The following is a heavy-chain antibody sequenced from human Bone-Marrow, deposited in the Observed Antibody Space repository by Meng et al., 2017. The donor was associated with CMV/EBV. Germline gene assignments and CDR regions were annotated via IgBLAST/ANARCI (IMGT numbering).Heavy chain of an antibody. CDR2: ISGSGGST. V-gene: IGHV3-23*01. Sequence: GEPLKISCAASGFTFSSYAMSWVRQAPGKGLEWVSAISGSGGSTYYADSVKGRFTISRDNSKNTLYLQMNSLRAEDTVVYYCAKDLSSARRNPYTSSRYYYTYGMDVWGQGTTVTVSS. CDR1: GFTFSSYA. CDR3: AKDLSSARRNPYTSSRYYYTYGMDV. D-gene: IGHD2-2*01. J-gene: IGHJ6*02.